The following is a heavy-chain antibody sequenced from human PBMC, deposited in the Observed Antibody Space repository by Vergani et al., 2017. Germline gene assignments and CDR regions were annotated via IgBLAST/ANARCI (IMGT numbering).Heavy chain of an antibody. V-gene: IGHV4-61*02. D-gene: IGHD5-24*01. Sequence: QVQLQESGPGLVKPSQTLSLTCTVSGGSISSGSYYWSWIRQPAGKGLEWIGRIYTSGSTNYNPSLKSRVTISVDTSKNQFSLKLSSVTAADTAVYYCARIQDGYNYYYGMDVWGQGTTVTVSS. CDR2: IYTSGST. CDR1: GGSISSGSYY. CDR3: ARIQDGYNYYYGMDV. J-gene: IGHJ6*02.